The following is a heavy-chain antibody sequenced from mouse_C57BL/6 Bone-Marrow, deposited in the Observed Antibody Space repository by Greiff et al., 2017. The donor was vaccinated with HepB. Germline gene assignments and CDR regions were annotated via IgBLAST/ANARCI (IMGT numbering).Heavy chain of an antibody. D-gene: IGHD4-1*01. CDR3: ASELTGPLDY. V-gene: IGHV3-6*01. CDR2: ISYDGSN. J-gene: IGHJ2*01. Sequence: VQLKESGPGLVKPSQSLSLTCSVTGYSITSGYYWNWIRQFPGNKLEWMGYISYDGSNNYNPSLKNRISITRDTSKNQFFLKLNSVTTEDTATYYCASELTGPLDYWGQGTTLTVSS. CDR1: GYSITSGYY.